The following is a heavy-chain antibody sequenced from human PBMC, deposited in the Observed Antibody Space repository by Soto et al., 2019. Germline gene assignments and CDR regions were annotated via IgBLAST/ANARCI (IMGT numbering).Heavy chain of an antibody. CDR2: ISSSGSTK. CDR3: ASPGYNGYDYWSSFDY. J-gene: IGHJ4*02. D-gene: IGHD5-12*01. V-gene: IGHV3-48*01. Sequence: GGSLRLACVASGLTFSNYAMSWLRQATGKGLEWISYISSSGSTKYYADSVKGRLTISRDNAKNSLFLQMNSLRAEDTAVYYCASPGYNGYDYWSSFDYWGQGTLVTVSS. CDR1: GLTFSNYA.